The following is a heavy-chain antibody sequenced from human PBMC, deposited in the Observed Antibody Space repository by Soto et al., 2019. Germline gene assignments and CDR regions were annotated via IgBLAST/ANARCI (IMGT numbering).Heavy chain of an antibody. CDR3: ARAGDTMIRGVIIMNYYGMDV. Sequence: PSETLSLTCVVSGYSISSGYYWGWIRQPPGKGLEWIGNVHHSGITYYNPSLKSRVSISRDTSKNHCSLNLSSVTAADTAVYYCARAGDTMIRGVIIMNYYGMDVWGHGTTVTVSS. D-gene: IGHD3-10*01. J-gene: IGHJ6*02. V-gene: IGHV4-38-2*01. CDR1: GYSISSGYY. CDR2: VHHSGIT.